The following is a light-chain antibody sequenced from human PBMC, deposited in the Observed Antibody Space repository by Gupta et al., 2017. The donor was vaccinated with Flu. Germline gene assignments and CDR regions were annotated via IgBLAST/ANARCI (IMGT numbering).Light chain of an antibody. CDR3: QHRYSTSVP. CDR2: AAS. V-gene: IGKV1-39*01. Sequence: PSSMSASIRDRVTISCRARQRISSYLSWYQQKPGQAPPLLIYAASRMKSGVPSRFSGSGCGTDFTLTLSRRQPEDFATYYCQHRYSTSVPFGQGTKVEIK. CDR1: QRISSY. J-gene: IGKJ1*01.